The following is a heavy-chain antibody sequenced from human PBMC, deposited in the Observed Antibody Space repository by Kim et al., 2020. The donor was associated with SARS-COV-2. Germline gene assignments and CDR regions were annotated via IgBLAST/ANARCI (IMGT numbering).Heavy chain of an antibody. V-gene: IGHV3-21*01. J-gene: IGHJ6*02. CDR3: ARDLDPSIVVVTATPEVGYYYYGMDV. D-gene: IGHD2-21*02. Sequence: GGSLRLSCAASGFTFSIYSMNWVRQAPGKVLEWVSSISSSSSYIYYADSLKGRFTISRDNAKNSLYLQMNSLRAEDTAVYYCARDLDPSIVVVTATPEVGYYYYGMDVWGQGTTVTVSS. CDR2: ISSSSSYI. CDR1: GFTFSIYS.